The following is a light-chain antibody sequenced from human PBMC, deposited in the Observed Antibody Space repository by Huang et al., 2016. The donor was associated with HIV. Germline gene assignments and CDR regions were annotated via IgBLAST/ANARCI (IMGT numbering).Light chain of an antibody. J-gene: IGKJ1*01. V-gene: IGKV2-28*01. CDR3: MQGLQTPPT. Sequence: DIVMTQSPLSLSVTLGEPASISCKSNQSLLYSNGYTYLAWYLQKPGQSPQLLIFLGSDRASGVPDRFSGSGTGVYFTLTISRLEAEDVGVYYCMQGLQTPPTFGQGTKVEI. CDR1: QSLLYSNGYTY. CDR2: LGS.